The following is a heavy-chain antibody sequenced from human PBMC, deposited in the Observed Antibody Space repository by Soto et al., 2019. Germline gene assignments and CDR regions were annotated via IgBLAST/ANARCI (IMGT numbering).Heavy chain of an antibody. Sequence: ASETLSLTCTVSGGSISSGGYYWSWIRQHPGKGLEWIGYIYYSGSTYYNQSLKSRVTISVDTSKNQFSLKLSSVTAADTAVYYCAREGIVATTRGFDPWGQGTLVTVSS. D-gene: IGHD5-12*01. CDR1: GGSISSGGYY. CDR3: AREGIVATTRGFDP. V-gene: IGHV4-31*03. CDR2: IYYSGST. J-gene: IGHJ5*02.